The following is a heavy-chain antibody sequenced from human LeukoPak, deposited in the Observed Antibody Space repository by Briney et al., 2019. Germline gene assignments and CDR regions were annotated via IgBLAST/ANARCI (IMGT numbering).Heavy chain of an antibody. CDR2: INHSGST. V-gene: IGHV4-34*01. CDR3: ARHGITMIVPPGRSDY. J-gene: IGHJ4*02. Sequence: SETLSLTCAVYGGSFSGYYWSWIRQPPGKGLEWIGEINHSGSTNYNPSLKSRVTISVDTSKNQFSLKLSSVTAADTAVYYCARHGITMIVPPGRSDYWGQGTLVTVSS. CDR1: GGSFSGYY. D-gene: IGHD3-22*01.